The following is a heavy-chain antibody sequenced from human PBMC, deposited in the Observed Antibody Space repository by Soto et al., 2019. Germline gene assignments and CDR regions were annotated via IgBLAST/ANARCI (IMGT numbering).Heavy chain of an antibody. CDR1: GFIFRNYA. V-gene: IGHV3-33*01. Sequence: QVQLVESGGGVVQPGRSLRLSCAASGFIFRNYAMHWVRQAPGKGPEWVAIIWHDGSNKYSADSVKGRFTISRDNSENTLYLQMNSLRAEDTAVYYCARACPHLTPGDWGLGTRVTVSS. CDR3: ARACPHLTPGD. D-gene: IGHD3-10*01. J-gene: IGHJ4*02. CDR2: IWHDGSNK.